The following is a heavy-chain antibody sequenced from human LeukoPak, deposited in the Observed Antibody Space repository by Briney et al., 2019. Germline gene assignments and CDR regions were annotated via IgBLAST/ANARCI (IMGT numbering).Heavy chain of an antibody. J-gene: IGHJ4*02. D-gene: IGHD6-19*01. Sequence: ASVKVSCKVSGYTLTELSMHWVRQAPGKGLEWMGGFDPEDGETIYAQKFQGRVTMTEDTSTDTAYMELSSLRSEDTAVYYCAVLQDGGWYGFFDYWGQGTLVTVSS. CDR1: GYTLTELS. CDR2: FDPEDGET. V-gene: IGHV1-24*01. CDR3: AVLQDGGWYGFFDY.